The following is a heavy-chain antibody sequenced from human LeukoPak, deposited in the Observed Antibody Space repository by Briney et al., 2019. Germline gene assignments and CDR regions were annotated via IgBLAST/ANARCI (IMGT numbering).Heavy chain of an antibody. Sequence: GGSLRLSCAASGFTVSSNYMSWVRQAPGKGLEWVSVIYSGGSTYYADSVKGRFTISRDNAKNSLYLQMNSLRAEDTAVYYCARVQEIAATDYWGQGTLVTVSS. CDR3: ARVQEIAATDY. D-gene: IGHD2-15*01. V-gene: IGHV3-66*01. CDR1: GFTVSSNY. CDR2: IYSGGST. J-gene: IGHJ4*02.